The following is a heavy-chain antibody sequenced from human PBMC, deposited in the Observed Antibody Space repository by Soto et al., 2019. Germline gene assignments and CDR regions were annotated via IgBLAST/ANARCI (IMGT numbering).Heavy chain of an antibody. V-gene: IGHV1-69*13. J-gene: IGHJ5*02. CDR2: IIPIFGTA. CDR1: GGTFSSYA. CDR3: ARGTGYSSSWYTLRWFDP. D-gene: IGHD6-13*01. Sequence: GASVKVSCKASGGTFSSYAISWVRQAPGQGLEWMGGIIPIFGTANYAQKFQGRVTITADESTSTAYMELSSVTAADTAVYYCARGTGYSSSWYTLRWFDPWGQGTLVTVSS.